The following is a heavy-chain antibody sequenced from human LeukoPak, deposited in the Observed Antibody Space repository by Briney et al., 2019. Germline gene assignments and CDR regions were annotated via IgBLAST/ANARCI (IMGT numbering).Heavy chain of an antibody. CDR2: IDPKDSYT. D-gene: IGHD6-19*01. CDR1: GHSFTSYW. Sequence: GESLKISCKGSGHSFTSYWISWVRQMPGEGLEWMGRIDPKDSYTVYSPSFQGHVTISVDRSIDTAYLQWSGLRASDTAMYYCARHALGGSGWYYFDYWGLGTLVTVSS. J-gene: IGHJ4*02. CDR3: ARHALGGSGWYYFDY. V-gene: IGHV5-10-1*01.